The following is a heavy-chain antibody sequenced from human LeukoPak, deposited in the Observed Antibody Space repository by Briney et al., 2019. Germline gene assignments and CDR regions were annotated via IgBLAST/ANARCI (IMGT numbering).Heavy chain of an antibody. J-gene: IGHJ4*02. CDR3: ARGLGRQQLVSPFDY. CDR1: HYSISSNYY. V-gene: IGHV4-38-2*02. D-gene: IGHD6-13*01. Sequence: SETLSLTCTVSHYSISSNYYWGWIRQPPGKGLEWIGSIYHSGSTYYNPSLKSRVTISVDTSKNQFSLKLTSVTAADTAVYYCARGLGRQQLVSPFDYWGQGALVTVSS. CDR2: IYHSGST.